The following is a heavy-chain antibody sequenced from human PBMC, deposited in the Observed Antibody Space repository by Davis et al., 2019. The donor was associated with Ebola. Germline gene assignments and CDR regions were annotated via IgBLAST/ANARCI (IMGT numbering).Heavy chain of an antibody. CDR3: ARDPSITMIVVVTGFDY. Sequence: PGGSLRLSCAASGFTFSSYAMHWVRQAPGKGLEWVAVISYDGSNKYYADSVKGRFTISRDNSKNTLYLQMNSLRAEDTAVYYCARDPSITMIVVVTGFDYWGQGTLVTVSS. V-gene: IGHV3-30-3*01. CDR1: GFTFSSYA. D-gene: IGHD3-22*01. CDR2: ISYDGSNK. J-gene: IGHJ4*02.